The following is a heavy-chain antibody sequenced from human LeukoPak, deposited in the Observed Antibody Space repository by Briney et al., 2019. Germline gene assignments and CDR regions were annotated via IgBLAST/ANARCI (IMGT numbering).Heavy chain of an antibody. CDR3: ARGIAVAGTIWFDP. CDR1: GYIFTDYY. D-gene: IGHD6-19*01. V-gene: IGHV1-2*02. Sequence: ASVKVSCKASGYIFTDYYMHWVRQAPGQGLEWMGWINPNSGGTNYAQKFQGRVTMTRDTSISTAYMELSRLRSDDTAVYYCARGIAVAGTIWFDPWGQGTLVTVSS. CDR2: INPNSGGT. J-gene: IGHJ5*02.